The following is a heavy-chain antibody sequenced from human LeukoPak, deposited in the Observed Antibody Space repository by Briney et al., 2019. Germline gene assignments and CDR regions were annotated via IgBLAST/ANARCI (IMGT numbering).Heavy chain of an antibody. V-gene: IGHV3-48*03. J-gene: IGHJ4*02. CDR1: GFTSGFTFSDYE. D-gene: IGHD6-25*01. CDR3: TTITAAAAFDY. CDR2: ISSSGSTK. Sequence: PGGSLRPSCAVSGFTSGFTFSDYEMNWVRQAPGKGLEWVSYISSSGSTKYYADSVKGRFTISRDNAKNSLYLQMNSLRAEDTAVYYCTTITAAAAFDYWGQGTLVTVSS.